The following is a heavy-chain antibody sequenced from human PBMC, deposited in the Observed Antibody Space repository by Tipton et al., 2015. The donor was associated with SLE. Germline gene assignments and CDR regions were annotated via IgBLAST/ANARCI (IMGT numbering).Heavy chain of an antibody. D-gene: IGHD3-10*01. V-gene: IGHV4-34*01. CDR3: ARGGVRLRFDP. CDR2: INHSGST. J-gene: IGHJ5*02. Sequence: TLSLTCAVYGGSFSGYYWSWIRQPPGKGLEWIGEINHSGSTNYNPSLKSRVTISVDTSKNQFSLKLSSVTAADTAVYYCARGGVRLRFDPWGQGTLVTVSS. CDR1: GGSFSGYY.